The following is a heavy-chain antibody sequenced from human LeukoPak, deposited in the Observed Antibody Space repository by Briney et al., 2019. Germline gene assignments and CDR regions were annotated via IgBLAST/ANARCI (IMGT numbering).Heavy chain of an antibody. CDR1: GFTFDDYA. J-gene: IGHJ4*02. V-gene: IGHV3-9*01. CDR2: ISWNSGSI. D-gene: IGHD6-19*01. Sequence: GRSLRLSCAASGFTFDDYAMHWVRQAPGKGLEWVSGISWNSGSIGYADSVKGRFTISRDNAKNSLYLQMNSLRAEDTALYYCAKDISSGWYFLDYWGQGTPVTVSS. CDR3: AKDISSGWYFLDY.